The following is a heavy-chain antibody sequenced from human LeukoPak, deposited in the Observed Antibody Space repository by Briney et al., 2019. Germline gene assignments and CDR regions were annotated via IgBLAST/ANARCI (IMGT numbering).Heavy chain of an antibody. CDR1: GGSFRNYY. CDR3: AMAYSSSWYYFDY. J-gene: IGHJ4*02. Sequence: SETLSLTCAVYGGSFRNYYWSWIRQPPGKGLEWIGEINHSGSTKYNPSLKSRVTIAVDTSKNQFSLRLNSVTAADTAVYYCAMAYSSSWYYFDYWGQGTLVTVSS. D-gene: IGHD6-13*01. V-gene: IGHV4-34*01. CDR2: INHSGST.